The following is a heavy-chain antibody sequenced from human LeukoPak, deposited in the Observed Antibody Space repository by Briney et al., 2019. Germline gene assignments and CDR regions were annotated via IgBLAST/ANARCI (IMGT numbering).Heavy chain of an antibody. CDR1: GFTFSSYN. D-gene: IGHD1-1*01. CDR2: ISSSGTTI. CDR3: ARTNWKDY. V-gene: IGHV3-48*04. J-gene: IGHJ4*02. Sequence: GGSLRLFCAASGFTFSSYNMNWVRQAPGKGLEWVSYISSSGTTIYYADSVKGRFTISRDNAKNSLYLQLDSLRAEDTAIYYCARTNWKDYWGQGTLVTVSS.